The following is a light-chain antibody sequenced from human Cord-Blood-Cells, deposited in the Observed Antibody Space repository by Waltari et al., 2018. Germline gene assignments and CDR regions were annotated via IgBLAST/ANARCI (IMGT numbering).Light chain of an antibody. J-gene: IGKJ1*01. V-gene: IGKV1-39*01. CDR2: AAS. CDR3: QQSYSTPPWT. Sequence: DIKMTQSPSSLSAFVGDRVTITCRASQSISSYLNWYQQKPGKAPKLLIYAASSLQSGVPSRFSGSGSGTDFTLTISSLQPEDFATYYCQQSYSTPPWTFGQGTKVEIK. CDR1: QSISSY.